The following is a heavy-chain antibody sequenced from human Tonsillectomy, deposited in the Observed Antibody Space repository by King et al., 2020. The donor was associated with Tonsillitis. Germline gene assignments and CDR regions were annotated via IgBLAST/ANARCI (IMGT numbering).Heavy chain of an antibody. CDR3: ARDNPHYGDYWVHAFDI. CDR1: GGSISSYY. Sequence: VQLQESGPGLVKPSETLSLTCTVSGGSISSYYWSWIRQSPGKGPEWIGYIYYSGIINYNPSLKSRLTISLDTSKNQFSLKLISVTAADTAVYYCARDNPHYGDYWVHAFDIWGQGTRVTVSS. V-gene: IGHV4-59*01. D-gene: IGHD4-17*01. CDR2: IYYSGII. J-gene: IGHJ3*02.